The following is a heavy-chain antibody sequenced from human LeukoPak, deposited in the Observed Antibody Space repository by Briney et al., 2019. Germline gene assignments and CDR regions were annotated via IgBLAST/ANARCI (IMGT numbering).Heavy chain of an antibody. Sequence: EASVTVSCTSSGYTFTSYGISWVRQAPGQGLEWMGLISAYNGNTNYAQKLQGRVTMTTDTSTSTAYMELRSLRSDDTAVYYCARDWALLDYWGQGTLVTVSS. J-gene: IGHJ4*02. CDR2: ISAYNGNT. D-gene: IGHD3-16*01. CDR1: GYTFTSYG. CDR3: ARDWALLDY. V-gene: IGHV1-18*01.